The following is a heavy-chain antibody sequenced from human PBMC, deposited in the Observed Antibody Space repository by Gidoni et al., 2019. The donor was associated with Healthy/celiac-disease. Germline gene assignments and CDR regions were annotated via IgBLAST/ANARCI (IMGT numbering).Heavy chain of an antibody. V-gene: IGHV4-61*02. CDR2: IYTSGST. D-gene: IGHD1-1*01. J-gene: IGHJ4*02. CDR1: GGSISSGSYY. Sequence: QVQLQESGPGLVKPSQTLSLTCTVSGGSISSGSYYLSWIRQPAGKGLEWIGRIYTSGSTNYNPSLKSRVTISVDTSKNQFSLKLSSVTAADTAVYYCARGGTVAFDYWGQGTLVTVSS. CDR3: ARGGTVAFDY.